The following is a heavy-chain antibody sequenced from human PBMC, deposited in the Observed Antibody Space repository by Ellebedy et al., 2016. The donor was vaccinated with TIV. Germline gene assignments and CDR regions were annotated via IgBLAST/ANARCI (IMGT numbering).Heavy chain of an antibody. CDR3: ARGWSHFDY. CDR1: GFTFSSYW. J-gene: IGHJ4*02. Sequence: GESLKISCAASGFTFSSYWMSWVRQAPGKGLEWVANIKQDGSEKYYVDSVKGRFTISRDNAKNSLYLQMNSLRAEDTAVYYCARGWSHFDYWGQGTLVTVSS. D-gene: IGHD2-15*01. CDR2: IKQDGSEK. V-gene: IGHV3-7*04.